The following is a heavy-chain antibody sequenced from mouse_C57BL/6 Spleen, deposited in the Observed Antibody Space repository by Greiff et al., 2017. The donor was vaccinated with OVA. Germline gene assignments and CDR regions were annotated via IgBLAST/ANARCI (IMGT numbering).Heavy chain of an antibody. CDR3: ARGGDYDPFDY. Sequence: EVQVVESGPGLVKPSQSLSLTCSVTGYSITSGYYWNWIRQFPGNKLEWMGYISYDGSNNYNPSLKNRISITRDTSKNQFFLKLNSVTTEDTATYYCARGGDYDPFDYWGQGTTLTVSS. CDR2: ISYDGSN. J-gene: IGHJ2*01. D-gene: IGHD2-4*01. CDR1: GYSITSGYY. V-gene: IGHV3-6*01.